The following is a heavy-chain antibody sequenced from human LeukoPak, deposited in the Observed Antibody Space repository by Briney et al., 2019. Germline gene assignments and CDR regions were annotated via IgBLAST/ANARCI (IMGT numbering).Heavy chain of an antibody. Sequence: GGSLRLSCAASGFPFSTYAMNWVRQAPGKGLEWISYISTGSSIIYYTDSVKGRFTVSRDNAKNSLYLQMNSLRAEDTAVYYCARVPNDFWSGYSFDYWGQGTLVTVSS. J-gene: IGHJ4*02. CDR1: GFPFSTYA. V-gene: IGHV3-48*01. D-gene: IGHD3-3*01. CDR3: ARVPNDFWSGYSFDY. CDR2: ISTGSSII.